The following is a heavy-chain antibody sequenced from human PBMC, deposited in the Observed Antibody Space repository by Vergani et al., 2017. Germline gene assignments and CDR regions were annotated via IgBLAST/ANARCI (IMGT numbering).Heavy chain of an antibody. CDR2: INPSGGST. J-gene: IGHJ6*02. Sequence: VQLVQSGAEVKKPGASVKVSCKASGYTFTSYYMHWVRQAPGQELEWMGIINPSGGSTSYAQKFQGRVTMTRDTSTSTVYMELSSLRSEDTAVYYWARDISSGYYYYGMDVWGQGTTVTVSS. D-gene: IGHD6-6*01. CDR3: ARDISSGYYYYGMDV. V-gene: IGHV1-46*01. CDR1: GYTFTSYY.